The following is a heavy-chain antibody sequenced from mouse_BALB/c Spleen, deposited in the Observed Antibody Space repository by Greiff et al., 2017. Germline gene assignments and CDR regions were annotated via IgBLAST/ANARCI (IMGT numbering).Heavy chain of an antibody. J-gene: IGHJ1*01. CDR1: GYTFTSYW. V-gene: IGHV1-7*01. Sequence: QVQLQQSGAELAKPGASVKMSCKASGYTFTSYWMHWVKQRPGQGLEWIGYINPSTGYTNYNQKFKDKATLTVDKSSSTAYMQLSSPTSEDSAVYYCTSDNYWYFDVWGAGTTVTVSS. CDR3: TSDNYWYFDV. CDR2: INPSTGYT.